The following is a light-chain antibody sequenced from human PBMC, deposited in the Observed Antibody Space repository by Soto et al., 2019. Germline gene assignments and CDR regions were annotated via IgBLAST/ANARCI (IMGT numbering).Light chain of an antibody. CDR2: SNN. V-gene: IGLV1-44*01. CDR1: SSNIGGNT. Sequence: QSVLTQPPSASGTPGQRVTISCSGSSSNIGGNTVNWYQQLPGTAPKLLIYSNNQRPSGVPDRVSGSKSGTSASMAISGRQAEDEADYYCASYDVSLNAVVFGGGTQLTVL. J-gene: IGLJ2*01. CDR3: ASYDVSLNAVV.